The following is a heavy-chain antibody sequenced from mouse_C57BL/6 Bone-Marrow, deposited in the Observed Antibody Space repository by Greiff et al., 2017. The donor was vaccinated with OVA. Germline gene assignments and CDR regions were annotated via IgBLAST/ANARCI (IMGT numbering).Heavy chain of an antibody. CDR2: IDPSDSET. CDR1: GYTFTSYW. D-gene: IGHD1-1*01. V-gene: IGHV1-52*01. Sequence: VQLQQPGAELVRPGSSVKLSCKASGYTFTSYWMHWVKQRPIQGLEWIGNIDPSDSETHYNQKFKDKATLTVDKSSSTAYMQLSSLTSEDSAVYYCARDPYYYGSRGDYFDYWGQGTTLTVSS. CDR3: ARDPYYYGSRGDYFDY. J-gene: IGHJ2*01.